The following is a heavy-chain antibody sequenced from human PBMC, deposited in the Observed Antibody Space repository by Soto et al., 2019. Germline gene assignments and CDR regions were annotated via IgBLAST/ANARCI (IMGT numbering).Heavy chain of an antibody. V-gene: IGHV4-34*01. J-gene: IGHJ6*03. D-gene: IGHD2-15*01. CDR1: GGSFSGYY. Sequence: SETLSLTCAVYGGSFSGYYWSWIRQPPGKGLEWIGEINHSGSTNYNPSLKSRVTISVDTSKNQFSLKLSSVTAADTAVYYCARAGDIVVVVAATRSDYMDVWGKGTTVTVSS. CDR3: ARAGDIVVVVAATRSDYMDV. CDR2: INHSGST.